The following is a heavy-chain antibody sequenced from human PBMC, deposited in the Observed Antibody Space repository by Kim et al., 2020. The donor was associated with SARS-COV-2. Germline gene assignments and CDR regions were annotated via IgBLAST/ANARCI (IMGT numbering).Heavy chain of an antibody. J-gene: IGHJ4*02. D-gene: IGHD3-3*01. CDR1: GFTFSSYA. Sequence: GGSLRLSCAASGFTFSSYAMAWVRQAPGKGLEWVSFISGRGTNTFYADSVKGRFAISRDNSRNTLYLQMNSLRAEDTAVYYCAKGSADWNDSGYYAYWGQGTLVTVSS. V-gene: IGHV3-23*01. CDR3: AKGSADWNDSGYYAY. CDR2: ISGRGTNT.